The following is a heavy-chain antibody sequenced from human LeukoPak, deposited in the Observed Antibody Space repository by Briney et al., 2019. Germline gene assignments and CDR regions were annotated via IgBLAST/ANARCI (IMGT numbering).Heavy chain of an antibody. V-gene: IGHV4-38-2*02. CDR2: IYHSGST. CDR3: ARTMHYHDSSGPFDC. CDR1: GYSISSGYY. D-gene: IGHD3-22*01. Sequence: SETLSLTCTVSGYSISSGYYWGWIRQPPGKGLEWIGSIYHSGSTYYNPSLKSRVTISVDTSKNQFSLNLNSVTAADTAVYYCARTMHYHDSSGPFDCWGQGTLVIVSS. J-gene: IGHJ4*02.